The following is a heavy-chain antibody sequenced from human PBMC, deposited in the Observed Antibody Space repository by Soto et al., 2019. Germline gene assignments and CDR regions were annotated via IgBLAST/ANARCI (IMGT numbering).Heavy chain of an antibody. Sequence: GGSLRLSCAASGFTFSSYAMSWVRQAPGKGLEWVSAISGSCGSTYYADSVKGRFTISRDNSKNTLYLQMNSLRAEDTAVYYCAKDPRSSGWFDYWGQGTLVTVSS. CDR3: AKDPRSSGWFDY. D-gene: IGHD6-19*01. CDR1: GFTFSSYA. CDR2: ISGSCGST. V-gene: IGHV3-23*01. J-gene: IGHJ4*02.